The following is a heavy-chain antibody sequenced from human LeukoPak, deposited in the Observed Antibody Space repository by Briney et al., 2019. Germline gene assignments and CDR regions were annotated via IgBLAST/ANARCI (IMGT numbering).Heavy chain of an antibody. V-gene: IGHV1-18*01. CDR2: ISAYNGNT. D-gene: IGHD6-19*01. J-gene: IGHJ6*02. CDR1: GYIFTSYG. CDR3: ARDPRGEAVAVDYYYGMDV. Sequence: ASVKVSCKASGYIFTSYGISWVRQAPGQGLEWMGWISAYNGNTNYAQKLQGRVTMTTDTSTSTAYMELRSLRSDDTAVYYCARDPRGEAVAVDYYYGMDVWGQGTTVTVSS.